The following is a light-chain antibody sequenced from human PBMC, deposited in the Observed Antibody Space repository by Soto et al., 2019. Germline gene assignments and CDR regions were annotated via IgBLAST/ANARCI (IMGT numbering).Light chain of an antibody. CDR2: YVR. CDR1: SSDVGGFDY. CDR3: SSFSGSDSLL. J-gene: IGLJ2*01. Sequence: QSALTQPASVSGSPGQSITISCTGTSSDVGGFDYVSWYQHHPGKAPKLLIFYVRNRPSGVSNRFSGSRSGNTASLTISGLQAEDEADYYCSSFSGSDSLLFGGGTKLTVL. V-gene: IGLV2-14*03.